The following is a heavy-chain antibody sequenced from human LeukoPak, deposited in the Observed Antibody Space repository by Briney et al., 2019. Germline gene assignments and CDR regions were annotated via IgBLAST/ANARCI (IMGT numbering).Heavy chain of an antibody. J-gene: IGHJ3*02. CDR3: ARDVLAAGATGTFDI. D-gene: IGHD1-14*01. CDR1: TFTFSNYW. CDR2: IKQDGSEK. V-gene: IGHV3-7*03. Sequence: GGSLRLSCAASTFTFSNYWMSWVRQAPGKGLEWVANIKQDGSEKYYVDSVKGRFTISRDNAKTPLYLQMNSLRAEDTAVYYCARDVLAAGATGTFDIWGQGTMVTVSS.